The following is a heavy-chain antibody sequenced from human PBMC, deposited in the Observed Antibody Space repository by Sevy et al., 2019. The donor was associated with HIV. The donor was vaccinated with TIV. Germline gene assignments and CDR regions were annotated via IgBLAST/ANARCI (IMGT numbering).Heavy chain of an antibody. CDR1: GFSFSWYW. CDR2: IKHDGSEK. CDR3: ANKGGSRPNDAFDT. J-gene: IGHJ3*02. V-gene: IGHV3-7*01. Sequence: GGSLRLSCAASGFSFSWYWMSWVRQTPEKGLEWVANIKHDGSEKNYVDSVKGRFTISRDNAKNSLYLQMNSLRVEDTAVYYCANKGGSRPNDAFDTWVQGTVVTVSS. D-gene: IGHD3-10*01.